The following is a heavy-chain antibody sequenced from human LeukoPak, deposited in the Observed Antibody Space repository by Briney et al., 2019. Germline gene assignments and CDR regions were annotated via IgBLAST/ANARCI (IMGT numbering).Heavy chain of an antibody. Sequence: ASVKVSCKVSGYTLTELSMHWVRQAPGKGLVWMGGFDPEDGETIYAQKFQGRVTMTEDTSTDTAYMELSSLRSEDTAVYYCATGILRELLGGFDYWGQGTLVTVSS. J-gene: IGHJ4*02. CDR1: GYTLTELS. CDR3: ATGILRELLGGFDY. D-gene: IGHD1-26*01. V-gene: IGHV1-24*01. CDR2: FDPEDGET.